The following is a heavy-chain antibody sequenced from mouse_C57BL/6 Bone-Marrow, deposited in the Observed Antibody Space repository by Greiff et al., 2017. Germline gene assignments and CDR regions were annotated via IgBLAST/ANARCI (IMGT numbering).Heavy chain of an antibody. CDR1: GYSFTDYN. CDR3: AIGIYYGILYYFDY. Sequence: VPLPQSGPELVQPGASVKISCQASGYSFTDYNMNWVKQSNGTSLEWIGVISPNYGTTSYNQKFKGKATLTVDHSYSTAYMQRNSRTSEDSAVYYSAIGIYYGILYYFDYWGQGTTLTVSS. D-gene: IGHD2-1*01. J-gene: IGHJ2*01. CDR2: ISPNYGTT. V-gene: IGHV1-39*01.